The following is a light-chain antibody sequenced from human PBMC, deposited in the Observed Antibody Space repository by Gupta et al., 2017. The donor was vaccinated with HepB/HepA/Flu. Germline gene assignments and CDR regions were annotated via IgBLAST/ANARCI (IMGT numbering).Light chain of an antibody. CDR1: QSISSY. V-gene: IGKV1-39*01. Sequence: DIQMTQSPSSLSASVGDRVTITCRASQSISSYLNWYQQKPGKAPKLLIYAASSLQSGVPSRFSGSGSGTDFTLTISSLQPEEVATYYCQQSYSTPPTFGQGTKVEIK. CDR2: AAS. CDR3: QQSYSTPPT. J-gene: IGKJ1*01.